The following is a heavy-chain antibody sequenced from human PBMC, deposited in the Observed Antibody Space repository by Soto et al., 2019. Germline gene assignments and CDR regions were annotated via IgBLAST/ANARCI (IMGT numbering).Heavy chain of an antibody. V-gene: IGHV4-59*01. CDR2: IYYSGST. Sequence: SETLSLTCTVSGGSISSYYWSWIRQPPGKGLEWIGYIYYSGSTNYNPSLKSRVTISVDMSKNQFSLKLSSVTAADTAVYYCARKGTDGAAAHLAAYYYMDVWGKGTTVTVSS. J-gene: IGHJ6*03. CDR1: GGSISSYY. CDR3: ARKGTDGAAAHLAAYYYMDV. D-gene: IGHD6-13*01.